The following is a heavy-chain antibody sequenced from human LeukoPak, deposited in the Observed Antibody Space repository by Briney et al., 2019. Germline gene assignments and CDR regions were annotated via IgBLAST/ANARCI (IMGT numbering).Heavy chain of an antibody. D-gene: IGHD3-16*01. V-gene: IGHV1-8*01. Sequence: GASVKVSCKASGYTFTSYDISWVRQATGQGLEWMGWMNPNSGNTGYAQKFQGRVTMTRNTSISTAYMELSSLRSEDTAVYYCARGIRGRRTFDYWGQGTLVTVSS. CDR1: GYTFTSYD. CDR3: ARGIRGRRTFDY. J-gene: IGHJ4*02. CDR2: MNPNSGNT.